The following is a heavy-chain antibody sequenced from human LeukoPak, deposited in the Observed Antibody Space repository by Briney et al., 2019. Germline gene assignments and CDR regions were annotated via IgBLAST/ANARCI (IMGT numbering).Heavy chain of an antibody. J-gene: IGHJ4*02. V-gene: IGHV3-23*01. CDR1: GFTFSSYA. Sequence: GGSLRLSCAASGFTFSSYAMSWVRQAPGKGLEWVSTVSGSGNSTYYADSEKGRFIISRDNSKNTLYLQMNSLRAEDTAVYYCAKDLYRWDYWGQGTLVTVSS. D-gene: IGHD3-16*02. CDR3: AKDLYRWDY. CDR2: VSGSGNST.